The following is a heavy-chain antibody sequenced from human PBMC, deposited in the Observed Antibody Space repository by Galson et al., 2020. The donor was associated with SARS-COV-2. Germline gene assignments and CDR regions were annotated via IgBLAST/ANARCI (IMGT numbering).Heavy chain of an antibody. CDR2: ISGAGATT. Sequence: GESLKISCAASGFTFSSYVMSWVRQAPGKGLEWVSSISGAGATTYYADSVKGRFTMSRDNSKNTLYLQMNSLRAEDTAIYYCATRYYYDSSVYGFVYSGLDVWGQGTTVTVSS. V-gene: IGHV3-23*01. CDR1: GFTFSSYV. CDR3: ATRYYYDSSVYGFVYSGLDV. J-gene: IGHJ6*02. D-gene: IGHD3-22*01.